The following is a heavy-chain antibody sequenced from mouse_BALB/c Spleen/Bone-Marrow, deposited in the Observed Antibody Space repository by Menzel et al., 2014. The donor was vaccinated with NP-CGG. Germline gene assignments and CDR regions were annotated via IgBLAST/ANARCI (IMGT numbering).Heavy chain of an antibody. CDR3: VRSPGEVNY. V-gene: IGHV14-3*02. CDR1: GFNIKDAY. J-gene: IGHJ3*01. Sequence: EVQVVESGAELVKPGASVKLSCTASGFNIKDAYMHWMKQRPEQGLEWIGRIAPGNGNTQYDPKSQGKATITADTSSNTAYLHLISPTSEDTAVYYRVRSPGEVNYWGQGTLVTVSA. CDR2: IAPGNGNT. D-gene: IGHD1-3*01.